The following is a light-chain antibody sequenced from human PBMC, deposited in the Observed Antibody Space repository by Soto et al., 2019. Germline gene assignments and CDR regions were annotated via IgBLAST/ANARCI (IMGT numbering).Light chain of an antibody. V-gene: IGKV1-5*01. J-gene: IGKJ1*01. CDR1: KNIRSR. CDR3: QQYHSYWT. Sequence: EIPMTQSPSTLSASVGYRVTISCRASKNIRSRLAWLQQKPGKDTKLLIYDASSLESGVPQWFGGSGSGTEFTLTISSLQTDYFSTYYCQQYHSYWTFGQGTKVDI. CDR2: DAS.